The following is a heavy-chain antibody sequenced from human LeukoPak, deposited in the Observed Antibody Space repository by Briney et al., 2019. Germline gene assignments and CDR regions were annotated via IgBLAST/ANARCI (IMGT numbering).Heavy chain of an antibody. CDR1: GGTFSSYA. D-gene: IGHD1-1*01. CDR3: ARSVTSGTYYYYYGMDV. J-gene: IGHJ6*02. Sequence: GASVKVSCKASGGTFSSYAISWVRQAPGQGLKWMGGIIPIFGTANYAQKFQGRVTITADESTSTAYMELSSLRSEDTAVYYCARSVTSGTYYYYYGMDVWGQGTTVTVSS. CDR2: IIPIFGTA. V-gene: IGHV1-69*01.